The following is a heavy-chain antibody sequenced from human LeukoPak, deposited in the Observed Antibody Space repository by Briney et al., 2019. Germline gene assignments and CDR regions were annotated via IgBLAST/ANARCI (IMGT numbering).Heavy chain of an antibody. CDR3: VRGILSDDTLTGP. J-gene: IGHJ5*02. CDR1: GYTFSSYG. V-gene: IGHV1-18*01. D-gene: IGHD3-9*01. Sequence: ASVKVSCKTSGYTFSSYGINWVRQAPGQGLEWMGWISTYNGDTHYAQKLQGRVTMTTDTSTSTAYMELRSLKSDDTAVHYCVRGILSDDTLTGPWGQGTLVTVSS. CDR2: ISTYNGDT.